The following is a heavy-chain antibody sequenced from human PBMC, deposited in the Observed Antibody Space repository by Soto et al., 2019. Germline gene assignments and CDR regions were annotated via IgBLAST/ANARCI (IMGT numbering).Heavy chain of an antibody. Sequence: GSLRLSCAASGFTFSDYYMSWVRQAPGRGLEWISYSSNSGTFARYATSVKGRFSISRDNANNSLYLEMNSLRVEDTAVYYCARSGDNFNVLDYWGQGTPVTVSS. D-gene: IGHD1-1*01. V-gene: IGHV3-11*06. J-gene: IGHJ4*02. CDR2: SSNSGTFA. CDR3: ARSGDNFNVLDY. CDR1: GFTFSDYY.